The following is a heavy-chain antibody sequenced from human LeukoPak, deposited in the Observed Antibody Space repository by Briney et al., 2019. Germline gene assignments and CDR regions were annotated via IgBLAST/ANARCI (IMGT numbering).Heavy chain of an antibody. CDR1: GYTFTGYY. Sequence: EASVKVSCKASGYTFTGYYMHWVRQAPGQGLEWMGWINPNSGGTNYAQKFQGRVTMTRDTSISTAYMELSRLRSDDTAVYYCAKDHYDILTLMGGLDYWGQGTLVTVSS. D-gene: IGHD3-9*01. V-gene: IGHV1-2*02. J-gene: IGHJ4*02. CDR3: AKDHYDILTLMGGLDY. CDR2: INPNSGGT.